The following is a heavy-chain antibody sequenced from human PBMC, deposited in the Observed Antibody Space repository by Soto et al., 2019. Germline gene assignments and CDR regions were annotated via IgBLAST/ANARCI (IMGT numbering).Heavy chain of an antibody. J-gene: IGHJ4*02. CDR2: IFYSGST. Sequence: SETLSLTCTVSGGSISSSSHYWGWIRQPPGKGLEWIGSIFYSGSTSYNPSLKSRVTISVDTSKNQFSLKLSSVTAADTAVYYCARRESYDILTGYYHFDYWGQETLVTVSS. CDR1: GGSISSSSHY. CDR3: ARRESYDILTGYYHFDY. D-gene: IGHD3-9*01. V-gene: IGHV4-39*01.